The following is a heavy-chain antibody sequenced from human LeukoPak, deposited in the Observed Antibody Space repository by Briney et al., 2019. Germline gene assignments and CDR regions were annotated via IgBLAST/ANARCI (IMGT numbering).Heavy chain of an antibody. D-gene: IGHD6-19*01. V-gene: IGHV1-46*01. J-gene: IGHJ4*02. CDR2: INPSGGST. CDR1: GYTFSSYG. CDR3: ARDRGGWPN. Sequence: ASVTVSCTASGYTFSSYGISWVRQAPGQGLEWMGIINPSGGSTSYAQKFQGRVTMTRDTSTSTVYMELSSLRSEDTAVYYCARDRGGWPNWGQGTLVTVSS.